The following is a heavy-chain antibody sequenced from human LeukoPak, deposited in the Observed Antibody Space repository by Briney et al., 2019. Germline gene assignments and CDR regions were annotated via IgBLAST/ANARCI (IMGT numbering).Heavy chain of an antibody. CDR3: ARQGF. J-gene: IGHJ4*02. Sequence: GESLKISCKVSGYSFTTYWISWVRQMPGKGLEWMGRIDPSDSYTDYAPSFQGHVTISADRSLSTAYLQWYSLKASDTAMYYCARQGFWGQGTLVTVSS. CDR2: IDPSDSYT. V-gene: IGHV5-10-1*01. CDR1: GYSFTTYW.